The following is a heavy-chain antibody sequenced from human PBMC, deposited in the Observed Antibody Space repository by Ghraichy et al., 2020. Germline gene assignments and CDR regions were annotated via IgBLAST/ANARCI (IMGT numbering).Heavy chain of an antibody. V-gene: IGHV4-34*01. J-gene: IGHJ6*03. CDR2: INHSGST. D-gene: IGHD2/OR15-2a*01. CDR1: GGSFSGYY. CDR3: ARGLSTFSTWNYYYYMDV. Sequence: SETLSLTCAVYGGSFSGYYWSWIRQPPGKGLEWIGEINHSGSTNYNPSLKSRVTISVDTSKNQFSLKLSSVTAADTAVYYCARGLSTFSTWNYYYYMDVWGKGTTVTVSS.